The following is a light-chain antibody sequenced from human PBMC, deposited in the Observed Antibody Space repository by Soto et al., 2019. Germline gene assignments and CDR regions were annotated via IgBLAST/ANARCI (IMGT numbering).Light chain of an antibody. J-gene: IGKJ2*01. CDR3: QQYGSSYT. CDR1: QSVSSSY. CDR2: GAS. Sequence: EIVLTQSPGTLSLSPGERATLSCRASQSVSSSYLAWYQQKPSQAPRLLIYGASSRATGIPDRFSGSGSGPDFTLTISRLEPEDFAVYYCQQYGSSYTFGQGTKLEIK. V-gene: IGKV3-20*01.